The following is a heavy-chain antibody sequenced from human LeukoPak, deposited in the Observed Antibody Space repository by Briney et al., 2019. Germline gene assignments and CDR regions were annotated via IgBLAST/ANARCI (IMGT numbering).Heavy chain of an antibody. CDR2: INHSGGT. V-gene: IGHV4-34*01. CDR1: GGSFSGYY. Sequence: PSETLSLTCAVYGGSFSGYYWSWIRQPPGKGLEWIGEINHSGGTNYNPSLKSRVTISVDTSKNQFSLKLSSVTAADTAVYYCARRIILTGYQYWGQGTLVTVSS. D-gene: IGHD3-9*01. J-gene: IGHJ4*02. CDR3: ARRIILTGYQY.